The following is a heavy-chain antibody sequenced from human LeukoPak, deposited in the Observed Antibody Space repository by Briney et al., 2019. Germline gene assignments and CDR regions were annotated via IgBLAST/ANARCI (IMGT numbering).Heavy chain of an antibody. D-gene: IGHD6-6*01. CDR1: GGTFISYA. J-gene: IGHJ4*02. CDR3: ARRHSSNAYYFDY. V-gene: IGHV1-69*13. CDR2: IIPIFGTA. Sequence: SVKVSCKASGGTFISYAISWVRQAPGQGLEWMGGIIPIFGTANYAQKFQGRVTITADESTSTAYMELSSLRSEDTAVYYCARRHSSNAYYFDYWGQGTLVTVSS.